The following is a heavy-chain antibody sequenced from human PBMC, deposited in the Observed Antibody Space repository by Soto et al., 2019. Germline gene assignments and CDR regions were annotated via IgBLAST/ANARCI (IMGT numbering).Heavy chain of an antibody. D-gene: IGHD2-15*01. CDR3: TRALVVAATEFDY. CDR1: GFTFGDSA. J-gene: IGHJ4*02. CDR2: IRSIAYGGTT. V-gene: IGHV3-49*03. Sequence: GGSWRLSCTASGFTFGDSAMSWFRQAPGKGRERVGFIRSIAYGGTTEYAASVKGRFTISRDDSKSIAYLQMNSLKTEDTAVYYCTRALVVAATEFDYWGQGTLVTVSS.